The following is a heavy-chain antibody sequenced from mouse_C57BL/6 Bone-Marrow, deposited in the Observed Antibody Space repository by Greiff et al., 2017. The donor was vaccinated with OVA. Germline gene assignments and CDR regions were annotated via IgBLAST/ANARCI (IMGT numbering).Heavy chain of an antibody. J-gene: IGHJ1*03. Sequence: EVKLMESGAELVRPGASVKLSCTASGFNIKDYYMHWVKQRPEQGLEWIGRIDPEDGDTEYAPKFQGKATMTADTSSNTAYLQLSSLTSEDTAVYYCTTGNYYGSNYWYFDVWGTGTTVTVSS. V-gene: IGHV14-1*01. CDR2: IDPEDGDT. CDR1: GFNIKDYY. D-gene: IGHD1-1*01. CDR3: TTGNYYGSNYWYFDV.